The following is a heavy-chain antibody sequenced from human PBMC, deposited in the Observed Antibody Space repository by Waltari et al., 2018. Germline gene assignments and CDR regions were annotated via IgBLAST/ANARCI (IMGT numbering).Heavy chain of an antibody. CDR1: FDSISSYY. CDR2: ISTSGSN. V-gene: IGHV4-4*07. Sequence: QVQLQESGPGLVKPSETLSLICTVSFDSISSYYWSWIRQPAGKGLEWIGRISTSGSNKYSPSLQSRVTMSLDTSKNQLSLKLTSVTAADTAVYYCARDLVPDYYYYMDVLGEGTTVTVSS. J-gene: IGHJ6*03. CDR3: ARDLVPDYYYYMDV.